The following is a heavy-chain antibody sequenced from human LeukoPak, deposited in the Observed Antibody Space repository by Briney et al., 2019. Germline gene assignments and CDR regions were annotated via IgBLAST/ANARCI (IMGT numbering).Heavy chain of an antibody. CDR1: GFTFSDYY. V-gene: IGHV3-11*06. J-gene: IGHJ3*02. CDR3: ARDKSGTLGDYDAFDI. CDR2: ISSSTTYT. Sequence: PWGSLSLSCAASGFTFSDYYLSWICQAPGKGLEWISYISSSTTYTNYADSVKGRFTISRDDAKNSLFLQMNSLRAEDTAVYYCARDKSGTLGDYDAFDIWGQGTLVTVSS. D-gene: IGHD4-17*01.